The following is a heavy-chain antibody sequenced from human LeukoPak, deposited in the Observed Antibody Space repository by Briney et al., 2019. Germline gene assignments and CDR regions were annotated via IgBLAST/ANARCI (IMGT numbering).Heavy chain of an antibody. CDR3: ARLCQQTYYYDSSGYCPFDY. D-gene: IGHD3-22*01. V-gene: IGHV3-7*01. J-gene: IGHJ4*02. CDR2: IKQDGSEK. CDR1: GSTFSSYW. Sequence: GGSLRLSCAASGSTFSSYWMSWVRQAPGKGLEWVANIKQDGSEKYYVDSVKGRFTISRDNAKNSLYLQMNSLRAEDTAVYYCARLCQQTYYYDSSGYCPFDYWGQGTLVTVSS.